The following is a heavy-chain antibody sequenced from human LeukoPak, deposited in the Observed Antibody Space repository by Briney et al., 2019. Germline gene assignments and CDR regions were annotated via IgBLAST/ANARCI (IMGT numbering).Heavy chain of an antibody. J-gene: IGHJ4*02. V-gene: IGHV3-30*02. CDR3: AKKRGRVFVDREIDY. Sequence: PGGSLRLSCAASGFSFSDYDMYWVRQAPGEGLEWVASIRSDGTNKYYADSVRGPFTISRDNSQNTLFLQMNNLRTEDTAVYYCAKKRGRVFVDREIDYWGQGTLVTVSS. CDR1: GFSFSDYD. CDR2: IRSDGTNK. D-gene: IGHD3-22*01.